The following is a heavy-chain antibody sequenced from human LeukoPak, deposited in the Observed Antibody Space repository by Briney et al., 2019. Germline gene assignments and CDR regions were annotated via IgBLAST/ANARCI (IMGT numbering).Heavy chain of an antibody. V-gene: IGHV3-7*03. CDR2: IKQDGSEK. D-gene: IGHD3-16*02. CDR1: GFTLSSYW. Sequence: GGSLRLSCAASGFTLSSYWLSWVRQAPGKGLEWVANIKQDGSEKYYVDSVKGRFTISRDNAKNSLYLQMNSLRAEDTAVYYCARRYFDYWGQGTLVTVSS. J-gene: IGHJ4*02. CDR3: ARRYFDY.